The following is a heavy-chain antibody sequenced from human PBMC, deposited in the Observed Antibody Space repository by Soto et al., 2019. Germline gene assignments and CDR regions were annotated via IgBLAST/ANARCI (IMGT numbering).Heavy chain of an antibody. D-gene: IGHD6-19*01. Sequence: WETLSLTCTVSGATISDYYWSWIRQPAGQALEWIGRVYVPGPTYFNPSLKSRVTMSVDTSNNQVSLKLSSVTAADSAIYYCARDGEYTSGWYSFDSWGPGTLVTVSS. CDR3: ARDGEYTSGWYSFDS. CDR2: VYVPGPT. V-gene: IGHV4-4*07. J-gene: IGHJ5*01. CDR1: GATISDYY.